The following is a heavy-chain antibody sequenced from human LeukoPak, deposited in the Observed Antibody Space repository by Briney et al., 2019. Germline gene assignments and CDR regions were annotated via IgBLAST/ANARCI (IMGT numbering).Heavy chain of an antibody. Sequence: SETLSLTCTVSGGSISSYYWSWIRQPPGKGLKWIGYIYYSGSTNYNPSLKSRVTISVDTSKNQFSLKLSSVTAADTAVYYCARDGYYDSSGYSFFDYWGQGTLVTVSS. CDR1: GGSISSYY. D-gene: IGHD3-22*01. CDR3: ARDGYYDSSGYSFFDY. V-gene: IGHV4-59*01. J-gene: IGHJ4*02. CDR2: IYYSGST.